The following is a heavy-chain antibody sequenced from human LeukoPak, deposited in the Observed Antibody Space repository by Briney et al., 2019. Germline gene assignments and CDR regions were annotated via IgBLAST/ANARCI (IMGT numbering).Heavy chain of an antibody. Sequence: ASVKVSCKASGYTFTSYGISWVRQAPGQGLEWMGWISAYNGDTDSAQKLQGRVTMTTDTSTSTAYMELRSLRSDDTAVYYCARAGGPYYDSSGYSGMDVWGKGTTVTISS. J-gene: IGHJ6*03. CDR1: GYTFTSYG. CDR3: ARAGGPYYDSSGYSGMDV. CDR2: ISAYNGDT. D-gene: IGHD3-22*01. V-gene: IGHV1-18*01.